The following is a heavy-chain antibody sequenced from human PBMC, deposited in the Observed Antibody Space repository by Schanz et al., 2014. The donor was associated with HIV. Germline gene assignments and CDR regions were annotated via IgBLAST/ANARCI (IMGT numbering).Heavy chain of an antibody. D-gene: IGHD5-12*01. Sequence: QVQLVQSGAEVRKPGSSVKVSCKASGGTFSTYAISWVRPAPGQGLQWMGGLIPMFGTANYAQKFQGRVTIPADESTGTAYMELSSLRSEDTAVYYCARAAQVDIGATKTSYNYGMDVWGQGTTVTVSS. V-gene: IGHV1-69*01. CDR3: ARAAQVDIGATKTSYNYGMDV. J-gene: IGHJ6*02. CDR1: GGTFSTYA. CDR2: LIPMFGTA.